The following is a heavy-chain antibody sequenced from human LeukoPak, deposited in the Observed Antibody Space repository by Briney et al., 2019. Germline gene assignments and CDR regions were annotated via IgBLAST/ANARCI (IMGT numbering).Heavy chain of an antibody. CDR3: ARDRSPYWFDP. J-gene: IGHJ5*02. CDR1: GFTFSSYW. V-gene: IGHV3-74*01. Sequence: GSLRLSCAASGFTFSSYWMHWVRQAPGKGLVWVSRINTDGSSTSYEDSVKGRFTISRDNAKNTLYLQMNRLRVEDTAVYYCARDRSPYWFDPWGQGTLVTVSS. CDR2: INTDGSST.